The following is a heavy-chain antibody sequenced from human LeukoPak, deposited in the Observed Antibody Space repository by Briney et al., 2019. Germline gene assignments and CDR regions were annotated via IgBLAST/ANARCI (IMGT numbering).Heavy chain of an antibody. D-gene: IGHD3-10*01. CDR2: ISSSSSTI. V-gene: IGHV3-48*04. Sequence: ASVKVSCKASGFTFSSYSMNWVRQAPGKGLEWVSYISSSSSTIYYADSVKGRFTISRDNAKNSLYLQMNSLRAEDTAVYYCAFASGSSGGYWGQGTLVTVSS. CDR3: AFASGSSGGY. CDR1: GFTFSSYS. J-gene: IGHJ4*02.